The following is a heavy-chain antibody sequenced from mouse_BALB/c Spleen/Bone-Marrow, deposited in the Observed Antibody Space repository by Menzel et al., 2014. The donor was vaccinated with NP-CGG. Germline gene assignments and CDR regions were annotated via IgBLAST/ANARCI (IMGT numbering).Heavy chain of an antibody. J-gene: IGHJ2*01. CDR2: IDPANDNT. Sequence: VKLKQSGAELVKPGASVKLSCTASGFNIKDSYMHWVKQRPEKGLEWIARIDPANDNTKTDPKFQGKATVTADTSSSIAYLQLSGLTSEDTAVYYCARYFCCSSYFVYWGQGTTLTVSS. D-gene: IGHD1-1*01. V-gene: IGHV14-3*02. CDR1: GFNIKDSY. CDR3: ARYFCCSSYFVY.